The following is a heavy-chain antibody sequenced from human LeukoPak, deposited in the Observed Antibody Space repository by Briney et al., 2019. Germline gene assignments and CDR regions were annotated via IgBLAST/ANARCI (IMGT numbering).Heavy chain of an antibody. V-gene: IGHV5-51*01. Sequence: GESLKISCKASGYSFTSYWIGWVRPLPGKGLEWMGIIYPRDSDITYSPSFQGQVTISVDKSISTAYLQWSSLKASDTAMYYCSRQPGTSLDYWGLGTLVTVSS. CDR2: IYPRDSDI. D-gene: IGHD3-10*01. CDR3: SRQPGTSLDY. J-gene: IGHJ4*02. CDR1: GYSFTSYW.